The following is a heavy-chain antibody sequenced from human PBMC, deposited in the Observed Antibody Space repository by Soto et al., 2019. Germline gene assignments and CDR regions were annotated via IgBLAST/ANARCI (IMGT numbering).Heavy chain of an antibody. J-gene: IGHJ4*02. D-gene: IGHD6-13*01. V-gene: IGHV3-33*03. CDR1: GFIFSNYG. Sequence: QPGGSLRLSCVASGFIFSNYGIDWVRQAPGNGLEWVAGIWHDGSKTYFADSVKSGLTITKDTSKNQVVLTMTNMDPVDTATYYRSHKRRDNSIWYGGNFDYWGQGTLDTVSS. CDR2: IWHDGSKT. CDR3: SHKRRDNSIWYGGNFDY.